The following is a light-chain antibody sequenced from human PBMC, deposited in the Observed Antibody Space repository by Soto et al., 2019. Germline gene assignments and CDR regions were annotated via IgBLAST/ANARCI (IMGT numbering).Light chain of an antibody. V-gene: IGKV1-39*01. CDR3: QQRYSTPLT. J-gene: IGKJ3*01. CDR2: EAS. CDR1: QSISSH. Sequence: DIPMTQSPSSLSASVGDRVTITCRASQSISSHLNWYQQKPGKAPQLLIYEASSLQGGVPSRFSGSGSGTDFTLTISRLQADDFAIYYCQQRYSTPLTFGPGTRVDIK.